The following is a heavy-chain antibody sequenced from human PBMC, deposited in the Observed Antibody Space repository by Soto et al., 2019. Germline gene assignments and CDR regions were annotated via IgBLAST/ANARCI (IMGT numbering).Heavy chain of an antibody. CDR3: ARDAVVVPAAPFDY. CDR2: ISSSSSTI. D-gene: IGHD2-2*01. CDR1: GFTFSSYS. Sequence: GGSLSLSCAASGFTFSSYSMNWVRQAPGKGLEWVSYISSSSSTIYYADSVKGRFTISRDNAKNSLYLQMNSLRAEDTAVYYCARDAVVVPAAPFDYWGQGTLVTVSS. V-gene: IGHV3-48*04. J-gene: IGHJ4*02.